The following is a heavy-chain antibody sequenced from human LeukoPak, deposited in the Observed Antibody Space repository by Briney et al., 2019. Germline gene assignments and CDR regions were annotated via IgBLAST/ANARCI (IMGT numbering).Heavy chain of an antibody. J-gene: IGHJ4*02. Sequence: GGSLRLSCAASGLTASSNNMSWFRQAPGKGLEWVSVIYSGGSTYYADSVKGRFTISRHNSKNTLYLQMNSLRAEDTAVYYCARASPHYFDYWGQGTLVTVSS. CDR3: ARASPHYFDY. CDR1: GLTASSNN. V-gene: IGHV3-53*04. CDR2: IYSGGST.